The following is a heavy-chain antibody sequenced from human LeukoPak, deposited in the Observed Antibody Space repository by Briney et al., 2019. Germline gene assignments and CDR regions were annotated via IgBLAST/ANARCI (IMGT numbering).Heavy chain of an antibody. V-gene: IGHV1-3*01. J-gene: IGHJ4*02. CDR3: ARGRWSATTASYYLDF. CDR2: INAGNGNT. CDR1: EYTFTGCA. Sequence: GASVKVSCKASEYTFTGCAINWVRQAPGQRLEWMGWINAGNGNTKYSQKFQGRVTITRDTSASTAYMELSSLRSEDTAIYYCARGRWSATTASYYLDFWGQGTLVTVSS. D-gene: IGHD2-15*01.